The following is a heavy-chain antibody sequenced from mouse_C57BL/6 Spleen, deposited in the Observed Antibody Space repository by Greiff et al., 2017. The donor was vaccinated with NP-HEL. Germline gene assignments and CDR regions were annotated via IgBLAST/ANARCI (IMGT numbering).Heavy chain of an antibody. CDR2: ISSGGSYT. J-gene: IGHJ3*01. CDR1: GFTFSSYG. Sequence: VQLQQSGGDLVKPGGSLKLSCAASGFTFSSYGMSWVRQTPDKRLEWVATISSGGSYTYSPDSVKGRFTISRDNAKNTLYLQMSSLKSEDTAMYYCARRESTMVKAYWGQGTLVTVSA. CDR3: ARRESTMVKAY. D-gene: IGHD2-2*01. V-gene: IGHV5-6*01.